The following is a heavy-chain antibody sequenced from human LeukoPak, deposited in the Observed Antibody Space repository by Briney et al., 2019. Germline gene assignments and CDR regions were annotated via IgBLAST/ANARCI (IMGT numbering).Heavy chain of an antibody. J-gene: IGHJ6*02. V-gene: IGHV5-51*01. D-gene: IGHD3-10*01. CDR3: ASQNVRRPYGSGSHQDYCYYGMDV. CDR1: GYSFTSYW. Sequence: GESLKISCKGSGYSFTSYWIGWVRQMPGKGLEWMGIIYPGDSDTRYSPSFQGQVTISADKSISTAYLQWSSLKASDTAMYYCASQNVRRPYGSGSHQDYCYYGMDVWGQGTTVTVSS. CDR2: IYPGDSDT.